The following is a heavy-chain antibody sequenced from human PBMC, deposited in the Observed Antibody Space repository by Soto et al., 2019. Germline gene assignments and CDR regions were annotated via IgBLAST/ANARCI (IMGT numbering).Heavy chain of an antibody. CDR2: IYYSGST. D-gene: IGHD3-10*01. J-gene: IGHJ3*01. V-gene: IGHV4-59*01. CDR1: GGSISRYY. CDR3: ARVWGGAFDF. Sequence: PSETLFITCTGSGGSISRYYWSWIRQPPGKGLEWIGYIYYSGSTKYNPSLKSRVTISVDTSKNRFSLRLSSVTAADTAVYYCARVWGGAFDFWGQGTMVTVSS.